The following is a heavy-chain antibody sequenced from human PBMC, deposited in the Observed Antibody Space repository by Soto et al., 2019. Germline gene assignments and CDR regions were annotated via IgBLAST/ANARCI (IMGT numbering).Heavy chain of an antibody. Sequence: GWSLRLSCAASVFTFISYAMHWVRQAPGKGLEWVAVISYDGSNKYYADSVKGRFTISRDNSKNTLYLQMNSLRAEDTAVYYCARAYYDILTGYQGFDYWGQGTLVTVSS. CDR2: ISYDGSNK. J-gene: IGHJ4*02. CDR3: ARAYYDILTGYQGFDY. D-gene: IGHD3-9*01. CDR1: VFTFISYA. V-gene: IGHV3-30-3*01.